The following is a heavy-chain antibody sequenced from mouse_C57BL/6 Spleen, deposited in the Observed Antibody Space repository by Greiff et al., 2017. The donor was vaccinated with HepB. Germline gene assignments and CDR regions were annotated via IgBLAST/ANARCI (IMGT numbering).Heavy chain of an antibody. J-gene: IGHJ2*01. V-gene: IGHV5-4*01. CDR2: ISDGGSYT. Sequence: EVHLVESGGGLVKPGGSLKLSCAASGFTFSSYAMSWVRQTPEKRLEWVATISDGGSYTYYPDNVKGRFTISRDNAKNNLYLQMSHLKSEDTAMYYCARVIYYYGSSPPYFDYWGQGTTLTVSS. CDR1: GFTFSSYA. D-gene: IGHD1-1*01. CDR3: ARVIYYYGSSPPYFDY.